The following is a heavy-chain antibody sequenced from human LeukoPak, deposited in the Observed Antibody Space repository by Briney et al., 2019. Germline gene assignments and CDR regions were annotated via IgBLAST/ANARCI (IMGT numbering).Heavy chain of an antibody. CDR1: GFTVSSNY. V-gene: IGHV3-30*03. J-gene: IGHJ5*02. CDR3: ARDSGYDTNWFDP. D-gene: IGHD5-12*01. Sequence: GGSLRLSCAASGFTVSSNYMSWVRQAPGKGLEWVAVISYDGSNKYYADSVKGRFTISRDNSKNTLYLQMNSLRAEDTAVYYCARDSGYDTNWFDPWGQGTLVTVSS. CDR2: ISYDGSNK.